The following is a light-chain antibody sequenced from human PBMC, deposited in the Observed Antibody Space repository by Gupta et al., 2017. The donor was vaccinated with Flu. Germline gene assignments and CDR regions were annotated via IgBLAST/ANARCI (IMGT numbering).Light chain of an antibody. CDR3: QQTYTDPPSLT. CDR2: AAS. CDR1: QSVSSY. Sequence: SLSASVGDTITLSCRASQSVSSYLNWYQQKPGKAPRLLIYAASSLQRGVPSRFSGSGSVTDLTLTISSLQPEDFATYYCQQTYTDPPSLTFGGGTRLE. V-gene: IGKV1-39*01. J-gene: IGKJ4*01.